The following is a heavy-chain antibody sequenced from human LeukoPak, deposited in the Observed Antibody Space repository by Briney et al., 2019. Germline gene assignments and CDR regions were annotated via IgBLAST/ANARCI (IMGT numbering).Heavy chain of an antibody. CDR3: TRTAASGDY. Sequence: GGSLRLSCAASGFTFSGSAMHWVRQASGKGLEWVGRIRSKANSYATAYAASVKGRFTISRDDSKNTAYLQMNSLKTEDTAAYYCTRTAASGDYWGQGTLVTVSP. CDR2: IRSKANSYAT. V-gene: IGHV3-73*01. J-gene: IGHJ4*02. CDR1: GFTFSGSA. D-gene: IGHD6-13*01.